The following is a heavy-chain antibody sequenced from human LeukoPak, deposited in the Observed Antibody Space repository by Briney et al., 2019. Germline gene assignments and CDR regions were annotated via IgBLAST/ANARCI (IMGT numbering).Heavy chain of an antibody. V-gene: IGHV1-69*04. CDR3: ARELYPYYYGSGSYVGYFDY. D-gene: IGHD3-10*01. CDR1: GYTFTSYG. CDR2: IIPILGIA. J-gene: IGHJ4*02. Sequence: SVKVSCKASGYTFTSYGISWVRQAPGQGLEWMGRIIPILGIANYAQKFQGRVTITADKSTSTAYMELSSLRSEDTAVYYCARELYPYYYGSGSYVGYFDYWGQGTLVTVSS.